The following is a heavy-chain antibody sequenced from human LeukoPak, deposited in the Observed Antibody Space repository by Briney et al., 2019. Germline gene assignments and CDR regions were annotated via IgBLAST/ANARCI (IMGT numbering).Heavy chain of an antibody. Sequence: QPGGSLRLSCAASGFTFDDYAMHWVRHAPGKGLEWVSGISWNSGSIHYADSVKGRFTISRDSAKNSLYLQMNSLRAEDTALYYCAKDLSSFVGLDVGAFDIWGQGTMVTVSS. J-gene: IGHJ3*02. CDR1: GFTFDDYA. D-gene: IGHD6-6*01. CDR2: ISWNSGSI. V-gene: IGHV3-9*01. CDR3: AKDLSSFVGLDVGAFDI.